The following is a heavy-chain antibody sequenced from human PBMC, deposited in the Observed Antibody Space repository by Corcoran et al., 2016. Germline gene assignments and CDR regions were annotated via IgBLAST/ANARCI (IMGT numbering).Heavy chain of an antibody. D-gene: IGHD6-19*01. J-gene: IGHJ4*02. CDR2: IKQDGSEK. Sequence: EVQLVESGGGLVQPGGSLRLSCAASGFTFSSYWMSWVRQAPGKGLEWVANIKQDGSEKYYVDSVKGRFTISRDNAKNSLYLQMNSLRAEDTAVYYCARLSSGWYRIPDYFDYWGQGTLVTVSS. V-gene: IGHV3-7*03. CDR1: GFTFSSYW. CDR3: ARLSSGWYRIPDYFDY.